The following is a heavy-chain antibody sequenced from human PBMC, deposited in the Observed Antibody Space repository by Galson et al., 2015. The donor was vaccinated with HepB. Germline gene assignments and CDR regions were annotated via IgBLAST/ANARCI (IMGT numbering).Heavy chain of an antibody. CDR1: GYSISSGYY. CDR2: IYHSGST. V-gene: IGHV4-38-2*01. J-gene: IGHJ4*02. Sequence: ETLSLTCAVSGYSISSGYYWGWIRQPPGKGLEWIGSIYHSGSTYYNPSLKSRVTISVDTSKNQFSLKLSSVTAADTAVYYCARGPDYYDSSGYYAGWGQGTLVTVSS. D-gene: IGHD3-22*01. CDR3: ARGPDYYDSSGYYAG.